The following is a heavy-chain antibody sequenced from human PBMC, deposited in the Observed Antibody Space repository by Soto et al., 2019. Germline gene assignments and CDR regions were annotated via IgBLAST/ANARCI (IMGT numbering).Heavy chain of an antibody. CDR1: GGSISSYY. J-gene: IGHJ4*02. CDR2: IYYSGST. V-gene: IGHV4-59*01. CDR3: ARADELAALLDY. Sequence: SETLSLTCTVSGGSISSYYWSWSRRPPGKGLEWIGYIYYSGSTNYNPSLKSRVTISVDTSKNQFSLKLSSVTAADTAVYYFARADELAALLDYWGQGTLVTVAS. D-gene: IGHD6-6*01.